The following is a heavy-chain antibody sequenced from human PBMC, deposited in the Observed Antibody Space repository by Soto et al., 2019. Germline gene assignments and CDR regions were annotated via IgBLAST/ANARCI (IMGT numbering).Heavy chain of an antibody. J-gene: IGHJ4*02. CDR1: GGSISSSNW. Sequence: SETLSLTCAVSGGSISSSNWWSWVRQSPGKGLEWIGEIYHSGSTNYNPSLESRVTISVDKSKNQFSLKLSSVTAADTAVYYCARTLAVAGTAPVVYWGQGTLVTVSS. D-gene: IGHD6-19*01. CDR3: ARTLAVAGTAPVVY. V-gene: IGHV4-4*02. CDR2: IYHSGST.